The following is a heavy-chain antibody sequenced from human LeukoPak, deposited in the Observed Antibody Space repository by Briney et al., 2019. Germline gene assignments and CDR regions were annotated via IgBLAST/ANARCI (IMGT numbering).Heavy chain of an antibody. D-gene: IGHD3-22*01. J-gene: IGHJ4*02. CDR3: AKEVYDQSSGYFDY. Sequence: GGSLRLSCAASRFTFSSYAMSWVRQAPGKGLEWVSAISGTGSNTYYADSVKGRFTISRDNSENTLYLQTNSLRAEDTAVYYCAKEVYDQSSGYFDYWGQGTLVTVSS. CDR1: RFTFSSYA. CDR2: ISGTGSNT. V-gene: IGHV3-23*01.